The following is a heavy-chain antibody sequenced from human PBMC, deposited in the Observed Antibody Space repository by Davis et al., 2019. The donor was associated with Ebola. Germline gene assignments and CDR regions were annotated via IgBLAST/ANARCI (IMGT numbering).Heavy chain of an antibody. Sequence: SETLSLTCTVSGDSISSSSYYWGWIRQPPGKGLEWIGEINHSGSTNYNPSLKSRVTISVDTSKNQFSLKLSSVTAADTAVYYCARGSRLLLRRGYYYYGMDVWGQGTTVTVSS. D-gene: IGHD3-22*01. CDR3: ARGSRLLLRRGYYYYGMDV. CDR1: GDSISSSSYY. J-gene: IGHJ6*02. CDR2: INHSGST. V-gene: IGHV4-39*07.